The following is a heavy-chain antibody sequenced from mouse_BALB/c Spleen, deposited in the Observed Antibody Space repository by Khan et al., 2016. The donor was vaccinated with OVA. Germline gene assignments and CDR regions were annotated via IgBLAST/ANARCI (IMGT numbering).Heavy chain of an antibody. J-gene: IGHJ3*01. CDR1: GYTFTDYV. CDR2: IFPGSGTP. D-gene: IGHD2-14*01. V-gene: IGHV1-77*01. CDR3: ARGRYSVLAY. Sequence: QVQLQQSGPELVKPGASLKVSCKASGYTFTDYVIGWVKQRTRQDLEWIGDIFPGSGTPYYNEKSKDKATLTADKSSNTAYMQLSSLTSEDSAVYFCARGRYSVLAYWGQGTLVTVSA.